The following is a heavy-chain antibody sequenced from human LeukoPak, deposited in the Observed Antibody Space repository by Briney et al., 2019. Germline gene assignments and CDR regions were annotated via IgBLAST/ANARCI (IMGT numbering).Heavy chain of an antibody. CDR1: GGTFSSYA. V-gene: IGHV1-69*13. Sequence: SVKVSCKASGGTFSSYAISWVRQAPGQGLEWMGGIIPIFGTANYAQKFQGRVTITADESTSTAYMELSSLRSEDTAVYYCAREKSYCSSTSCYPGDWLDPWGQGTLVTVSS. D-gene: IGHD2-2*01. CDR2: IIPIFGTA. J-gene: IGHJ5*02. CDR3: AREKSYCSSTSCYPGDWLDP.